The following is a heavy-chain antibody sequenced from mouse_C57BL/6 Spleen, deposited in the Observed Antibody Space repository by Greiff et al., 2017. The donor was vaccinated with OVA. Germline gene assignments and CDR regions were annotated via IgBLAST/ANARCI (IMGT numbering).Heavy chain of an antibody. V-gene: IGHV5-17*01. Sequence: EVMLVESGGGLVKPGGSLKLSCAASGFTFSDYGMHWVRQAPENGLEWVAYISSGSSTIYYADTVKGRFTISRDNAKNTLFLQMTSLRSEDTAMYYCARSDYDGDAMDYWGQGTSVTVSS. D-gene: IGHD2-4*01. CDR2: ISSGSSTI. CDR1: GFTFSDYG. CDR3: ARSDYDGDAMDY. J-gene: IGHJ4*01.